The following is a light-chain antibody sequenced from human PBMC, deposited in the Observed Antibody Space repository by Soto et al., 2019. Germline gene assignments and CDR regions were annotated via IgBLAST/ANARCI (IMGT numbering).Light chain of an antibody. Sequence: EIVMPQSPATLSVSPGERATLSCRASQSVSSKLAWYQQKPGQAPRVLIYGASTRATGIPARFSGSGSGTEFTLTISSLQSEDFAVYYCQHYNDWPPTWTFGQGTRVVIK. CDR2: GAS. CDR3: QHYNDWPPTWT. J-gene: IGKJ1*01. CDR1: QSVSSK. V-gene: IGKV3-15*01.